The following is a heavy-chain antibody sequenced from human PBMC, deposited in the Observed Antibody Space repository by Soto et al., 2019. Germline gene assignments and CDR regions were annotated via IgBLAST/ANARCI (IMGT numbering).Heavy chain of an antibody. CDR3: AKDITAAAGPNYYYYYGMDV. CDR1: GFTFDDYV. Sequence: EVQLVESGGGLVQPGRSLRLSCAASGFTFDDYVMHWVRQAPGKGLEWVSGISWNSGSIGYADSVKGRFTISRDNAKNSLYLQMNSLRAEDTALYYCAKDITAAAGPNYYYYYGMDVWGQGTTVTVSS. V-gene: IGHV3-9*01. J-gene: IGHJ6*02. D-gene: IGHD6-13*01. CDR2: ISWNSGSI.